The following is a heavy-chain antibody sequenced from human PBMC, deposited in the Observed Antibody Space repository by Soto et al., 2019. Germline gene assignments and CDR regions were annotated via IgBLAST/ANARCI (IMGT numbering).Heavy chain of an antibody. CDR1: GFTFSTYW. Sequence: GGSLRLSCAASGFTFSTYWMHWVRQAPGEGLVWVSRIKSDGTTTTYADSVKGRFTISRDNAKNTLYLQMNSLRAEDTAVYYCATTPWFWSRLKENWFDPWGQGTLVTVSS. J-gene: IGHJ5*02. V-gene: IGHV3-74*01. D-gene: IGHD3-3*01. CDR3: ATTPWFWSRLKENWFDP. CDR2: IKSDGTTT.